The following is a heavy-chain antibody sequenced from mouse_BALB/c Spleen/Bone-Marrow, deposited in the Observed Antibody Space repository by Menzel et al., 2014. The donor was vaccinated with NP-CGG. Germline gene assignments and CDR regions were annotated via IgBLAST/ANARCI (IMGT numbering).Heavy chain of an antibody. V-gene: IGHV5-6*01. J-gene: IGHJ3*01. CDR2: ISSGGSYT. CDR1: GFTFSSYG. CDR3: ARQDYDWFAY. Sequence: EVMLVESGGDLVKPGGSLKLSCAASGFTFSSYGMSWVRQTPDKRLEWVATISSGGSYTYYPDSVKGRFTISRDNAENTLYLQMSSLKSEDTAMYYCARQDYDWFAYRGQGTLVTVSA. D-gene: IGHD2-4*01.